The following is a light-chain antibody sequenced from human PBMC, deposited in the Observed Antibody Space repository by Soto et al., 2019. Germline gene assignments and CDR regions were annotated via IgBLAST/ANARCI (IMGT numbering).Light chain of an antibody. J-gene: IGKJ1*01. CDR3: QQYHNWPIT. Sequence: EIVLTQSPATLSLSPGERATLSCRASQSISNNLAWYQQKPGQAPRLVIYSAFTRATGIPARFSGSGSGTESTLTISSLQSEDVPVYYCQQYHNWPITFGQGTKVDI. CDR2: SAF. V-gene: IGKV3-15*01. CDR1: QSISNN.